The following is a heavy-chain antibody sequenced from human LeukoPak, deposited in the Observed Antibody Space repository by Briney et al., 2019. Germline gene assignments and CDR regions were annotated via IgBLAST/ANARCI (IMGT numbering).Heavy chain of an antibody. J-gene: IGHJ4*02. CDR3: AKAAAAPGFDF. V-gene: IGHV3-30-3*01. CDR2: ISYDGNNK. D-gene: IGHD6-13*01. Sequence: GGSLRLSCAASGFTFSSSAMHWVRQSPGKGLEWVAVISYDGNNKYYADSVRGRFTISRDNSKNTLYLQMNSLRAEDTALYYCAKAAAAPGFDFWGQGTLVTVSS. CDR1: GFTFSSSA.